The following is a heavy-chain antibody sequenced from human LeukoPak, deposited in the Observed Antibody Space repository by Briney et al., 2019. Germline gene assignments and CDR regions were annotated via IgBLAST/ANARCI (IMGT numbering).Heavy chain of an antibody. V-gene: IGHV3-30*18. CDR3: AKDREGYYDILTGTTWFDP. Sequence: GGSLRLSCAASGFTFSSYAMTWVRQAPGKGLEWVAVISYDGSNKYYADSVKGRFTISRDNSKNTLYLQMNSLRAEDTAVYYCAKDREGYYDILTGTTWFDPWGQGTLVTVSS. D-gene: IGHD3-9*01. J-gene: IGHJ5*02. CDR1: GFTFSSYA. CDR2: ISYDGSNK.